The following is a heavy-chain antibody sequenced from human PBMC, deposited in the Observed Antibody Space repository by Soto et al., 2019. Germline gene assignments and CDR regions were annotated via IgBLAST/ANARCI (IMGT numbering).Heavy chain of an antibody. D-gene: IGHD2-21*02. J-gene: IGHJ6*02. Sequence: QVRLQESGPGLVKPSETLSLTCTVSGGSISRYYWSWIRQPPWKGLEGIGYMYNTGSTIYNPSLKSRVTISVDTSKNQFSLKLNSVTAADTAVYYCARDLWGYCGADCYPLDVWGQGTTVTVSS. CDR1: GGSISRYY. CDR3: ARDLWGYCGADCYPLDV. V-gene: IGHV4-59*01. CDR2: MYNTGST.